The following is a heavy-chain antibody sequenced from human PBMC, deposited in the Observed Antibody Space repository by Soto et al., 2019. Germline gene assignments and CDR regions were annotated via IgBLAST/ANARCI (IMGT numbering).Heavy chain of an antibody. Sequence: GGSLRLSCAASGFTFSSYSMSWVRQAPGKGLEWVSGFRSGGDDDTTYYADSVRGRFTISRDNSKNTLFLQMNSLRAEDTAIYYCAKKVNSGSGSQFFDYWGQGTLVTVS. CDR1: GFTFSSYS. V-gene: IGHV3-23*01. CDR3: AKKVNSGSGSQFFDY. J-gene: IGHJ4*02. CDR2: FRSGGDDDTT. D-gene: IGHD3-10*01.